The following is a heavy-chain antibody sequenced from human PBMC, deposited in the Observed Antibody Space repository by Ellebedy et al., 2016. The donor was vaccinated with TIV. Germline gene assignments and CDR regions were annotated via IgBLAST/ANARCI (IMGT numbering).Heavy chain of an antibody. Sequence: SGPTLVKPTQTLTLTCTLSGLSVNSNGMRVNWIRQPPGKALEWLGCIDWDDDTFYSTSLKSRLTFSKDTSKNQVLLTMTVMDPVDTGTYYCARTSRDAFDIWGQGTRVTVSS. CDR3: ARTSRDAFDI. V-gene: IGHV2-70*04. J-gene: IGHJ3*02. CDR2: IDWDDDT. CDR1: GLSVNSNGMR.